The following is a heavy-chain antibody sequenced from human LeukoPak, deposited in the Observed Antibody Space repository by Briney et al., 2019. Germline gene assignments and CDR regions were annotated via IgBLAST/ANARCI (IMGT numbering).Heavy chain of an antibody. J-gene: IGHJ6*03. V-gene: IGHV1-69*06. CDR1: GGTFSSYA. CDR3: ARVESYYMDV. CDR2: IIPIFGTA. Sequence: SVKVSCKASGGTFSSYAISWVRQAPGQGLEWMGGIIPIFGTANHAQKFQGRVTITADKSTSTAYMELSSLRSEDTAVYYCARVESYYMDVWGKGTTVTVSS.